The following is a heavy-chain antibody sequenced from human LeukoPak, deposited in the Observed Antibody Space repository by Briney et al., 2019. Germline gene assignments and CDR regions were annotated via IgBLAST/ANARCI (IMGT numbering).Heavy chain of an antibody. CDR3: ATIYPGAATGGNY. CDR2: MNPNSGNT. D-gene: IGHD1-26*01. J-gene: IGHJ4*02. Sequence: ASVKVSCKASGYTFTSYDINWVRQATGQGLEWMGWMNPNSGNTGYAQEFQGRVTMTRITSISTAYMELSSLRSEDTAVYYCATIYPGAATGGNYWGQGTLVTVSS. CDR1: GYTFTSYD. V-gene: IGHV1-8*01.